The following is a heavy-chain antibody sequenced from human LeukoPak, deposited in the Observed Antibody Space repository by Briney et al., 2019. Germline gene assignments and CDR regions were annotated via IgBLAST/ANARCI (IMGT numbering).Heavy chain of an antibody. Sequence: SETLSLTCTVSGGSISSYYWCWIRQPPGKGLEWIGYIYYSGSTDYNPSLKSRVTISVDTSKNQFSLKLSSVTAADTAVYYCARGYSSSWYDYYGMDVWGQGTTVTVSS. J-gene: IGHJ6*02. CDR2: IYYSGST. D-gene: IGHD6-13*01. CDR1: GGSISSYY. CDR3: ARGYSSSWYDYYGMDV. V-gene: IGHV4-59*01.